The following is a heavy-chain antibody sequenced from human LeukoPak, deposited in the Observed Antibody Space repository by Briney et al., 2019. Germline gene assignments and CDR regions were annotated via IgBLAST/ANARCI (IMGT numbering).Heavy chain of an antibody. D-gene: IGHD3-10*01. Sequence: PGGSLRLSCAASGFTFSSYAMSWVRQAPGKGLKWVLTISGSGGSTFYADSVKGRFTISRDISKNTLYLQMNSLRVEDAAVYYCAKYRGFGDSYDSWGQGPLVTVSS. CDR3: AKYRGFGDSYDS. CDR1: GFTFSSYA. CDR2: ISGSGGST. J-gene: IGHJ4*02. V-gene: IGHV3-23*01.